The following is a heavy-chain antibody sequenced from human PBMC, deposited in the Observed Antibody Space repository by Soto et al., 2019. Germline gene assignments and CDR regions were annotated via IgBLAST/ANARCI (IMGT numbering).Heavy chain of an antibody. CDR3: ARVRDIVATIDY. Sequence: SETLSLTCTVSGGSISSGGYYWSWIRQHPGKGLEWIGYIYYSGSTYYNPSLKSRVTISVDTSKNQFSLKLSSVTAADTAVYYCARVRDIVATIDYWGQGTLVTVSS. J-gene: IGHJ4*02. D-gene: IGHD5-12*01. CDR1: GGSISSGGYY. CDR2: IYYSGST. V-gene: IGHV4-31*03.